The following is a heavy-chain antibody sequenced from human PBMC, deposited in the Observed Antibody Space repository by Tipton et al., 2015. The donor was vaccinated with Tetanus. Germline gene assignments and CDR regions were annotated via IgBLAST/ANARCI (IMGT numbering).Heavy chain of an antibody. CDR3: ARGHSPLYNWNFGYFDF. CDR2: INPSGGYT. Sequence: QLVQSGAEVKKPGASVNVSCKASGYTFTSHYVHWVRQAPGQGLEWVAMINPSGGYTRSAQTLQGRVKMTRDTSTSTVYMELSSLTSDDTAVYFCARGHSPLYNWNFGYFDFWGQGTLVTVSS. J-gene: IGHJ4*02. CDR1: GYTFTSHY. D-gene: IGHD1-7*01. V-gene: IGHV1-46*01.